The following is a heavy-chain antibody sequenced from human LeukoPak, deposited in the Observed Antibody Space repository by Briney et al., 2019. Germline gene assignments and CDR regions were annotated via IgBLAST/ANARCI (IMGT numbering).Heavy chain of an antibody. Sequence: SETLSLTCAVSGYSISSGYYWGWIRQPPGKGLEWIGSIYHSGSTYYNPSLKSRVTISVDTSKNQFSLKLSSGIAADTAVYYCARLRRDFWSGYLNWFDPWGQGTLVTVSS. V-gene: IGHV4-38-2*01. CDR1: GYSISSGYY. J-gene: IGHJ5*02. CDR2: IYHSGST. CDR3: ARLRRDFWSGYLNWFDP. D-gene: IGHD3-3*01.